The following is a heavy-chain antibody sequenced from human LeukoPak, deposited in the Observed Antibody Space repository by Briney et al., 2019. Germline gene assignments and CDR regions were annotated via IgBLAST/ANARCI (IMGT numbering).Heavy chain of an antibody. CDR3: SSAYYDILSGPRAFDI. CDR2: IYYSGST. J-gene: IGHJ3*02. D-gene: IGHD3-9*01. Sequence: SQTLSLTCTVSGGSISSGDYYWSWIRQPPGEGLEWLVYIYYSGSTYYSPSLKSRVTISVDTSKNQFSLKLSSVTAADTAVYYCSSAYYDILSGPRAFDIWGQGTMVTVSS. CDR1: GGSISSGDYY. V-gene: IGHV4-30-4*01.